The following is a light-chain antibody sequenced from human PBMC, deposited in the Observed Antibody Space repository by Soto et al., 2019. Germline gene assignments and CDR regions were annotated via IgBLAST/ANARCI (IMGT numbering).Light chain of an antibody. CDR2: VAS. Sequence: EIVLTQSTGTLSLSSGERATLSCRASQSVTSNYLAWYQQKPGQAPRLLIYVASTRAAGIPDRFSGSATGTDFSLTISRLELEDFAVYYCQIYGSSPLITFGHGTRLEIE. CDR3: QIYGSSPLIT. V-gene: IGKV3-20*01. J-gene: IGKJ5*01. CDR1: QSVTSNY.